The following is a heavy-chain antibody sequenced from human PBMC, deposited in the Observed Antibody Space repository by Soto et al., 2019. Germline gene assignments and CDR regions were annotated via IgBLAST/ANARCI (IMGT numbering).Heavy chain of an antibody. CDR1: GGSFSGYY. CDR3: AAESKYQLIYYYYMAV. D-gene: IGHD2-2*01. Sequence: SETLSLTCAVYGGSFSGYYWSWIRQPPGKWLEWIGEINHSGSTNYNPSLKSRVTISVDTSKNQFSLKLSSVTAADTAVYYCAAESKYQLIYYYYMAVGGKGTTVPVSS. V-gene: IGHV4-34*01. J-gene: IGHJ6*03. CDR2: INHSGST.